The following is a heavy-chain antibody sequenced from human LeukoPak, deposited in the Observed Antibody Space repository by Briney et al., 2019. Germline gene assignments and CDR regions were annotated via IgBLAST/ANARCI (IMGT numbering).Heavy chain of an antibody. CDR1: GGPSSGYY. J-gene: IGHJ5*02. D-gene: IGHD3-10*01. V-gene: IGHV4-34*01. CDR2: INHSGST. CDR3: ARGVGSGSYYKRSNWFDP. Sequence: SETLSLTCAVYGGPSSGYYWSWIRQPPGKGLEWIGEINHSGSTNYNPSLKSRVTISVDTSKNQFSLKLSSVTAADTAVYYCARGVGSGSYYKRSNWFDPWGQGTLVTASS.